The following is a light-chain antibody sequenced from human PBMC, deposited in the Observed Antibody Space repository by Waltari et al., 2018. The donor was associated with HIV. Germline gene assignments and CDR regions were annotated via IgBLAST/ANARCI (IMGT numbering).Light chain of an antibody. CDR1: ISDDGGYKS. CDR2: EVS. V-gene: IGLV2-14*01. CDR3: SSYTDSRTRI. Sequence: QSALTQPASVSGSPGQSITISCTGTISDDGGYKSVPWYRPHPGNAPKLMIYEVSNRPSGVSNRFSGSKSGNTASLTISGLQAEDEAVYYCSSYTDSRTRIFGGGTKLTVL. J-gene: IGLJ2*01.